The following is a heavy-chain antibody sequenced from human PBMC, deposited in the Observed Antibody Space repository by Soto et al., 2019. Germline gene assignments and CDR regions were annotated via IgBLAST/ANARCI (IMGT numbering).Heavy chain of an antibody. CDR3: ARCCYMTSCTNDY. J-gene: IGHJ4*02. CDR1: GYTFTDYY. V-gene: IGHV1-2*02. D-gene: IGHD2-2*01. CDR2: INPNNGGT. Sequence: GASVKVSCKASGYTFTDYYMHWVRQAPGHGLEWMGWINPNNGGTNYVQKFQGRVTMTRDTSISTVYMELSGLRSDDTAVYYCARCCYMTSCTNDYWGQRTLVTVSS.